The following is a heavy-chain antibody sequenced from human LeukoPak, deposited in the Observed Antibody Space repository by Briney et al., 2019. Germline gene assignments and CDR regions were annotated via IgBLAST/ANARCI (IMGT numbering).Heavy chain of an antibody. D-gene: IGHD1-26*01. CDR1: GGSFSGYY. J-gene: IGHJ5*02. V-gene: IGHV4-34*01. Sequence: SETLSLTCAVYGGSFSGYYWSWIRQPPGKGLEWIGEINHSGSTNYNPSLKSRVTISVDTSKNQFSLKLSSVTAADTAVYYCARGKRYSGRGWYNWFDPWGQGTLVTVSS. CDR2: INHSGST. CDR3: ARGKRYSGRGWYNWFDP.